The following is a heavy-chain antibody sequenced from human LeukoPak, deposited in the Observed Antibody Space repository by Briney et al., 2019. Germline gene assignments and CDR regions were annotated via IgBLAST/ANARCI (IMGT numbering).Heavy chain of an antibody. CDR1: GFTFNDHA. CDR2: ISGSGGST. Sequence: PGGSLRLSCAGSGFTFNDHAMSWVRQAPGKGLEWVSSISGSGGSTYYADYVKGRSTISRDNSKKVVYFEMNSLRGEDTAVYFCARGGQNFDFWGFDYWGQGTLAVVSP. D-gene: IGHD3-3*01. CDR3: ARGGQNFDFWGFDY. V-gene: IGHV3-23*01. J-gene: IGHJ4*02.